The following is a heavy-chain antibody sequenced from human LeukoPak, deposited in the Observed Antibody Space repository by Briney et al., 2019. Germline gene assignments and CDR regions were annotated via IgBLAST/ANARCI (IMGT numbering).Heavy chain of an antibody. J-gene: IGHJ5*02. CDR1: GYTFTSYG. D-gene: IGHD6-19*01. CDR3: ARDLYSSGWFNWFDP. Sequence: ASVKVSCKASGYTFTSYGVSWVRQAPGQGLELMGGISVYNGNTNYAQKFQGRVTMTTDTSTSTAYMELRSLRSDDTAVYYCARDLYSSGWFNWFDPWGQGTLVTVSS. CDR2: ISVYNGNT. V-gene: IGHV1-18*01.